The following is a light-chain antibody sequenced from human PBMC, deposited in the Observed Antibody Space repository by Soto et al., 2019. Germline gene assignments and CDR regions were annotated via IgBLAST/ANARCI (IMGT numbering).Light chain of an antibody. V-gene: IGKV1-6*02. CDR2: LAS. CDR3: LQDNNYPLT. CDR1: QDIRNE. Sequence: ATQLTQSPASLSASVGDTVTISCRASQDIRNELAWYQQKAGRAPTLLIYLASNLQSGVQRRFSGSGSGTEFTLTISSLPPEDFSAYYCLQDNNYPLTFGAGTRV. J-gene: IGKJ4*01.